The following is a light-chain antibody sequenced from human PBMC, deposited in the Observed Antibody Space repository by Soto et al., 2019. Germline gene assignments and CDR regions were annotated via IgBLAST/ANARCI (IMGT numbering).Light chain of an antibody. CDR3: QQYNNWPPRGT. CDR2: GAS. J-gene: IGKJ1*01. Sequence: EIVMTQSPATLSVSPGERDTLSCRASQSVSNNLAWYQQKPGQAPRLLIYGASTRATGIPARFSGSGSGTEFTLTISSLQSEDFAVYYCQQYNNWPPRGTFGQGTKVEIK. V-gene: IGKV3-15*01. CDR1: QSVSNN.